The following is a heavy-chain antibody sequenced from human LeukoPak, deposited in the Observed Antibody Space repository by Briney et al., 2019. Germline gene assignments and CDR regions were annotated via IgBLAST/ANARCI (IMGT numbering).Heavy chain of an antibody. J-gene: IGHJ6*02. Sequence: GGSLRLSWAASGFTFSSYWMNWARKAPGKGLEWVASINHNGNVNYYVDSVKGRFTISRDNAKNSLYLQMSNLRAEDTAVYFCARGGGLDVWGQGATVTVSS. D-gene: IGHD3-16*01. CDR1: GFTFSSYW. CDR3: ARGGGLDV. CDR2: INHNGNVN. V-gene: IGHV3-7*03.